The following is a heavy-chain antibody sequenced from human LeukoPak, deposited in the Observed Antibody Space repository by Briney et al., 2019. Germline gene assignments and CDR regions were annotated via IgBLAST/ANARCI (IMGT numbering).Heavy chain of an antibody. D-gene: IGHD2-15*01. J-gene: IGHJ4*02. V-gene: IGHV3-30*04. CDR3: ARVSHIVAVAAIDY. Sequence: GGSLRLSCAASGFTFSSYAMHWVRQAPGKGLEWVAVISYDGSKKYYADSVKGRFTISRDNSKNTLSLQMNSLRDEDTAVYYCARVSHIVAVAAIDYWGQGTLVTVSS. CDR1: GFTFSSYA. CDR2: ISYDGSKK.